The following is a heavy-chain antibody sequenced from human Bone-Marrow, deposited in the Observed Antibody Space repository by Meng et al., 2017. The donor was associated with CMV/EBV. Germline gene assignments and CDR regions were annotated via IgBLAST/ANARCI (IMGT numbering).Heavy chain of an antibody. J-gene: IGHJ6*02. D-gene: IGHD6-6*01. Sequence: ASVKVSCKASGHTFNSFGVTWVRQAPGQRLEWMGWISAYNGNTNYAQKFQGRVTMTRNTSISTAYMELSSLRSEDTAVYYCARRLTAARPRAKVWYYGMAVWGQGTTVTVSS. CDR3: ARRLTAARPRAKVWYYGMAV. V-gene: IGHV1-18*01. CDR1: GHTFNSFG. CDR2: ISAYNGNT.